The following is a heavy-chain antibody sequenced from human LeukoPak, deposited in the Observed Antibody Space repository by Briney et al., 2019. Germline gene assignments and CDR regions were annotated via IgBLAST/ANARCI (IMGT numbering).Heavy chain of an antibody. CDR3: ARADMVRGVI. J-gene: IGHJ4*02. V-gene: IGHV3-21*01. D-gene: IGHD3-10*01. CDR1: GFTFSSYS. CDR2: ISSSSSYI. Sequence: PGGSLRLSCAASGFTFSSYSMNWVRHAPGKGLEWVSSISSSSSYIYYADSVKGRFTISRDNAKNSLYLQMNSLRAEDAAVYYCARADMVRGVIWGQGTLVTVSS.